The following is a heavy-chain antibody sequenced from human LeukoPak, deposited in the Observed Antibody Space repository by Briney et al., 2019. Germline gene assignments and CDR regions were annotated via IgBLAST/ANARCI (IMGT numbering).Heavy chain of an antibody. Sequence: KGLEWIGCIYNSGSTRYNPSLKSRVTISEDTSQNQFSLRLNSVTAADTAVYFCARASAGAIFYYGMDVWGQGTTVTVSS. CDR2: IYNSGST. J-gene: IGHJ6*02. V-gene: IGHV4-59*01. CDR3: ARASAGAIFYYGMDV. D-gene: IGHD3-3*01.